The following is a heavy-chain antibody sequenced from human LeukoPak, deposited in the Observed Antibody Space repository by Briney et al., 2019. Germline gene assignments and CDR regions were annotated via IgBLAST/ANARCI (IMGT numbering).Heavy chain of an antibody. CDR1: GYSFTSYD. V-gene: IGHV1-8*01. D-gene: IGHD3-3*01. Sequence: EASVTVSFKASGYSFTSYDINWVRQAPGQGLEWMGWMNANSGDTGYAQNFQGRVTMTRNTSISTAYMELSSLRSEDTAIYYCARGGTYLPFGYWGQGPLVTVSS. CDR3: ARGGTYLPFGY. CDR2: MNANSGDT. J-gene: IGHJ4*02.